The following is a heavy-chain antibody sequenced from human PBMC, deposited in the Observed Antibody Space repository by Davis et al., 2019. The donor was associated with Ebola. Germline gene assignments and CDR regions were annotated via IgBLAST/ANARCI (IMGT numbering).Heavy chain of an antibody. CDR3: ATTQWLREFDN. CDR2: IYDQST. J-gene: IGHJ4*02. Sequence: PGGSLRLSCAASGFTLSDYYMSWIRQAPGKGLEWVSVIYDQSTAYADSVRGRFIISRDKSNNTLYLEMNSLRVDDTAVYYCATTQWLREFDNWGQGTLVTVSS. D-gene: IGHD6-19*01. V-gene: IGHV3-53*05. CDR1: GFTLSDYY.